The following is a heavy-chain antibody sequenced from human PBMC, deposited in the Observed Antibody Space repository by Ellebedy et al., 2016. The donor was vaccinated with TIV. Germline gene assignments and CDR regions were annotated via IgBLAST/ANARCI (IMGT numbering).Heavy chain of an antibody. V-gene: IGHV3-7*03. CDR1: GFTFSDYW. D-gene: IGHD6-6*01. CDR2: INRDGSAK. J-gene: IGHJ5*01. Sequence: PGGSLRLSCAASGFTFSDYWMSWVRQAPGKGLEWVANINRDGSAKHYVASLKGRITISRDNAKNSLNLQWNSLRVEDGAVYYCGRLGTYVADRGLDSWGQGTLVTVSS. CDR3: GRLGTYVADRGLDS.